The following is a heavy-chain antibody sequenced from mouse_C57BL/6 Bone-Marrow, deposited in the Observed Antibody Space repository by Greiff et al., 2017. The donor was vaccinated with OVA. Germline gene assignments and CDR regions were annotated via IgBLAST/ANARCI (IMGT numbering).Heavy chain of an antibody. V-gene: IGHV7-3*01. CDR3: ARLRGVAWFAY. CDR2: IRNKANGYTT. J-gene: IGHJ3*01. Sequence: EVMLVESGGGLVQPGGSLSLSCAASGFTFTDYYMSWVRQPPGKALEWLGFIRNKANGYTTEYSASVKGRFTISRDNSQSILYLQMNALRAEDSATYYCARLRGVAWFAYWGQGTLVTVSA. D-gene: IGHD3-2*02. CDR1: GFTFTDYY.